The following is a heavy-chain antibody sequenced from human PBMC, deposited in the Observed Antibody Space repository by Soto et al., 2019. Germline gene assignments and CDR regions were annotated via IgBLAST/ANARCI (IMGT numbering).Heavy chain of an antibody. Sequence: SGTLSLTCTVSGGSISSYYWSWIRQPPGKGLEWIGYIYYSGSTSYNPSLKSRVTISVDTSKNQFSLKLSSVTAADTAVYYCAREADLDTAMVIDQYYYYYGMDVWGQGTTVTVSS. D-gene: IGHD5-18*01. CDR2: IYYSGST. CDR1: GGSISSYY. V-gene: IGHV4-59*12. CDR3: AREADLDTAMVIDQYYYYYGMDV. J-gene: IGHJ6*02.